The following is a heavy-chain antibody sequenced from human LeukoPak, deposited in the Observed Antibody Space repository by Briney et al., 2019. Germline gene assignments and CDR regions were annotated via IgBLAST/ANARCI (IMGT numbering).Heavy chain of an antibody. D-gene: IGHD3-3*01. V-gene: IGHV3-7*03. CDR1: GFTFHNNW. CDR3: ASRSPLEWLSEQYYFDS. CDR2: INQDGSEK. Sequence: PGGSLRLSCAASGFTFHNNWMSWVRQAPGKGLEWVANINQDGSEKNYVDSVKGRFTISRDNAKNSLSLQMNSLRAEDTAVYYCASRSPLEWLSEQYYFDSWGQGPLVTVSS. J-gene: IGHJ4*02.